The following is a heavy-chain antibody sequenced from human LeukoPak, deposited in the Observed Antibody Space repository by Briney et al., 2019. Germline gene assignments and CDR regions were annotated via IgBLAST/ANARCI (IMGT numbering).Heavy chain of an antibody. D-gene: IGHD3-3*01. CDR2: MNPNSGNT. CDR3: ARLAYYDFWSGYLSPYYYMDV. Sequence: ASVKVSCKASGGTFSNYAISWVRQATGQGLEWMGWMNPNSGNTGYAQKFQGRVTITRNTSISTAYMELSSLRSEDTAVYYCARLAYYDFWSGYLSPYYYMDVWGKGTTVTVSS. J-gene: IGHJ6*03. V-gene: IGHV1-8*03. CDR1: GGTFSNYA.